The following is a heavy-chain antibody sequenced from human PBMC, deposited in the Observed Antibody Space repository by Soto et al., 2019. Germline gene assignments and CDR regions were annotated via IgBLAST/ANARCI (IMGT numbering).Heavy chain of an antibody. V-gene: IGHV3-23*01. CDR1: GFSYAGYA. D-gene: IGHD3-3*01. Sequence: LRLSCIVSGFSYAGYALAWVRQAPGKGLEWVAAVSGGGASTYYAYSVKGRFSISRDKSGNMVYLQMNSLTAGDTAVYYCAKTQNFNGYYAGLDSWGQGTRVTVSS. J-gene: IGHJ4*02. CDR2: VSGGGAST. CDR3: AKTQNFNGYYAGLDS.